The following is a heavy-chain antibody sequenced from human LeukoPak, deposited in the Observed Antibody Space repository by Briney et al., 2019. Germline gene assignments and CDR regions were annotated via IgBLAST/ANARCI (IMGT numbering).Heavy chain of an antibody. Sequence: ASQTLSLTCTVSGGSISSGGYYWSWIRQPPGKGLKWIGYIYHSGSTYYNPSLKSRVTISVDRSKNQFSLKLSSVTAADTAVYYCARGESKNDDIVVVPAAIRGDYYYYYYMDVWGKGTTVTVSS. J-gene: IGHJ6*03. CDR2: IYHSGST. V-gene: IGHV4-30-2*01. CDR3: ARGESKNDDIVVVPAAIRGDYYYYYYMDV. D-gene: IGHD2-2*02. CDR1: GGSISSGGYY.